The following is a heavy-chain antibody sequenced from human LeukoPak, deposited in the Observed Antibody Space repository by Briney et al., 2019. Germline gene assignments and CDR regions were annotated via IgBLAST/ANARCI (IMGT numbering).Heavy chain of an antibody. D-gene: IGHD6-19*01. CDR1: GYTLTNYA. V-gene: IGHV1-3*01. J-gene: IGHJ4*02. CDR3: VRGGPNKSGWTLDY. Sequence: ASVKASCKASGYTLTNYAIHWVRQAPGQRLEWMGWFNSDTGNTEYSQKFQGRVSISRDTSANTAYMELNRLRPEDTAVFYCVRGGPNKSGWTLDYWGQGTLVTVSS. CDR2: FNSDTGNT.